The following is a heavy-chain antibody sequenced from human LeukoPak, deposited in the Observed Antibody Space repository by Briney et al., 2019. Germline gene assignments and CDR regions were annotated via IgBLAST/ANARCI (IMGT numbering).Heavy chain of an antibody. CDR3: ARVFSVFGVVIPPDY. D-gene: IGHD3-3*01. Sequence: GGSLRLSCATYGFTFHDYAMHWVRQVPGKGLEWVAGISWNSGSMDYVDSVKGRFTISRDNAKNSLFLQMNSLRAEDTAVYYCARVFSVFGVVIPPDYWGQGTLVTVSS. J-gene: IGHJ4*02. CDR1: GFTFHDYA. V-gene: IGHV3-9*01. CDR2: ISWNSGSM.